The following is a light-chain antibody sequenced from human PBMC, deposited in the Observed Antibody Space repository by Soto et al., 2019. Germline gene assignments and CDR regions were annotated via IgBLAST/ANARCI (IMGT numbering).Light chain of an antibody. CDR3: SSYVSNITYV. J-gene: IGLJ1*01. Sequence: QSVLTQPASVPGSPGQSITISCTGTISDVGGYDYVSWYQHHPGKAPKLMIYEVSNRPSGVSNRFSGSKSGNTASLTISGLQAEDEADYYCSSYVSNITYVFGTGTKVTVL. CDR2: EVS. V-gene: IGLV2-14*01. CDR1: ISDVGGYDY.